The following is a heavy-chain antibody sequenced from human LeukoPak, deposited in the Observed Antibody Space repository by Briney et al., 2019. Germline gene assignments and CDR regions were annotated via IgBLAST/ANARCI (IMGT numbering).Heavy chain of an antibody. CDR2: IYYSGST. CDR1: GGSISSYY. Sequence: SETLSLTCTVSGGSISSYYWSWIRPPPGKGLEWVGYIYYSGSTNYNPSLKSRVTISVDTSKNQFSLKLSSVTAADTAVYYCARVSPPLGFHTPDAFDIWGQGTMVTVSS. J-gene: IGHJ3*02. CDR3: ARVSPPLGFHTPDAFDI. D-gene: IGHD2-2*02. V-gene: IGHV4-59*01.